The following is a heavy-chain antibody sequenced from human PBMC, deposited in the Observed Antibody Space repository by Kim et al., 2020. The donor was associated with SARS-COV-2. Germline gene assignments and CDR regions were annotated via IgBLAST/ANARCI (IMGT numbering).Heavy chain of an antibody. Sequence: GGSLRLSCAASGFTFSSCAMHWVRQAPGKGLEWVAVISYDGSNKNYADSVKGRFTISRDNSKNTLYLQMNSLRAEDTALYYCSRDPFSRLRLFSDAYF. D-gene: IGHD3-16*01. CDR1: GFTFSSCA. J-gene: IGHJ4*01. V-gene: IGHV3-30-3*01. CDR3: SRDPFSRLRLFSDAYF. CDR2: ISYDGSNK.